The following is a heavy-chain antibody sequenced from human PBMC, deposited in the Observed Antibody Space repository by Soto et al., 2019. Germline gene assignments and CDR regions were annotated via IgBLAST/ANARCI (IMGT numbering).Heavy chain of an antibody. CDR2: IYYSGST. V-gene: IGHV4-59*01. CDR3: ARDLPAAPGSDP. Sequence: SETLSLTCTVSGGSISSYYWSWIRQPPGKGLEWIGYIYYSGSTNYNPFLKSRVTISVDTSKNQFSLKLSSVTAADTAVYYCARDLPAAPGSDPWGQGTLVTVSS. D-gene: IGHD6-13*01. CDR1: GGSISSYY. J-gene: IGHJ5*02.